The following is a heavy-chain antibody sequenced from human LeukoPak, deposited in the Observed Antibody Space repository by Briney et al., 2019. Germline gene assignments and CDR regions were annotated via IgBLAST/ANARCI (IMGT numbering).Heavy chain of an antibody. D-gene: IGHD6-19*01. Sequence: PSETLSLTCAVSGASITSYYWTWIRQPPGKGLEWIGYIYHTGNIKYNPSLNSRVTISIDTSKNQFSLKLSSETAADMAVYYCARFGSGWWYNDYWGQGTLVTVSS. CDR2: IYHTGNI. CDR1: GASITSYY. CDR3: ARFGSGWWYNDY. V-gene: IGHV4-59*01. J-gene: IGHJ4*02.